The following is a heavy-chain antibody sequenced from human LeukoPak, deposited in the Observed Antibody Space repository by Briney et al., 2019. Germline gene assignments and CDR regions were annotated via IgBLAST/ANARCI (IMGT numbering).Heavy chain of an antibody. Sequence: PSETLSLTCTVSGGSISSYYWSWIRQPAGKGLEWIGRIYTSGSTNYNPSLKSRVTMSVDTSKNQFSLKLSSVTAADTAVYYCARGGYSYGSFFYYMDVWGKGTTVTISS. J-gene: IGHJ6*03. CDR3: ARGGYSYGSFFYYMDV. CDR2: IYTSGST. V-gene: IGHV4-4*07. D-gene: IGHD5-18*01. CDR1: GGSISSYY.